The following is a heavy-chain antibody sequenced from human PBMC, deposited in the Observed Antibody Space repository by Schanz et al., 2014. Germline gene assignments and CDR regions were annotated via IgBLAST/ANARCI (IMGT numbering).Heavy chain of an antibody. CDR2: ISNDGSSK. V-gene: IGHV3-33*01. Sequence: QVQLVESGGGVVQPGRSLRLSCAASGFTFRSYGMHWVRQAPGKGLEWVALISNDGSSKNHADSVQGRFTISRDNSKNALYLQIDSMRAEDAAVYYCARGIITMVRGGDVGAFDIWGQGTMVTVSS. CDR3: ARGIITMVRGGDVGAFDI. J-gene: IGHJ3*02. CDR1: GFTFRSYG. D-gene: IGHD3-10*01.